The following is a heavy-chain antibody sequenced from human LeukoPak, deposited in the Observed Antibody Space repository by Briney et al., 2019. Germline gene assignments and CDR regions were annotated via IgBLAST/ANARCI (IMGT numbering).Heavy chain of an antibody. D-gene: IGHD2-15*01. Sequence: GSLRLSCAASGSTFSSYGMSWVRQPPGKGLEWIGSIYYSGSTYYNPSLKSRVTISVDTSKNQFSLKLSSVTAADTAVYYCAMSLPPGYCSGGSCYASWYFDLWGRGTLVTVSS. V-gene: IGHV4-38-2*01. CDR1: GSTFSSYG. J-gene: IGHJ2*01. CDR2: IYYSGST. CDR3: AMSLPPGYCSGGSCYASWYFDL.